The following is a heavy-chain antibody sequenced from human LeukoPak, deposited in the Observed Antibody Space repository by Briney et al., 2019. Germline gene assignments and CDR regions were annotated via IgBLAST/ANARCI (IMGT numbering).Heavy chain of an antibody. Sequence: PSETLSLTCTVSGDSISSGDYYWSWIRQPAGKGLEWIGRISSNGSTNYNPSLKSRVTMSVHTSKNQFSLKLSSVTAADTAVYYCAKFGGMCDSMVVAATRRFDYWGQGTLVTVSS. CDR1: GDSISSGDYY. CDR3: AKFGGMCDSMVVAATRRFDY. J-gene: IGHJ4*02. CDR2: ISSNGST. V-gene: IGHV4-61*02. D-gene: IGHD2-15*01.